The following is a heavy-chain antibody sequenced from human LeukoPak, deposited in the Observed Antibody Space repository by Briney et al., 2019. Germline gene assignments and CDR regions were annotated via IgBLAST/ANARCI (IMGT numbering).Heavy chain of an antibody. CDR3: TRDRSRAEDD. CDR2: INQGGSDK. V-gene: IGHV3-7*01. D-gene: IGHD1-14*01. Sequence: GGSLRLSCEASGFTLSYYWMSWVRQAPGKGLEWVANINQGGSDKYYVDSVKGRFTISRDNANNLLYLQMNSLRGEDTAVYYCTRDRSRAEDDWGQGTLVTVSS. J-gene: IGHJ4*02. CDR1: GFTLSYYW.